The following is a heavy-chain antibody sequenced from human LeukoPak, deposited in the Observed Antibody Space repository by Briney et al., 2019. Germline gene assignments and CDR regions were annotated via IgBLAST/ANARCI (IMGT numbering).Heavy chain of an antibody. J-gene: IGHJ4*02. V-gene: IGHV1-18*01. Sequence: ASVKVSCKASGYTFTSYGISWVRQAPGQGLEWMGWISAYNGNTNYAQKLQGRVTMTTDTSTSTAYMELRSLRSDDTAVYYCARGSPPSSGWYGFRYKYFDYWGQGTLVTVSS. CDR1: GYTFTSYG. CDR2: ISAYNGNT. D-gene: IGHD6-19*01. CDR3: ARGSPPSSGWYGFRYKYFDY.